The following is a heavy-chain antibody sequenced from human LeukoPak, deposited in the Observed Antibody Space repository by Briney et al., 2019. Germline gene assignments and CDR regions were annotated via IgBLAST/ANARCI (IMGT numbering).Heavy chain of an antibody. J-gene: IGHJ4*02. V-gene: IGHV5-51*01. CDR3: ARHGDMITFGGVIDPFDY. Sequence: GESLKISCKGSGYSFTSYWNGWVRQMPGKGPEWMGIIYSGDSDTRYSPSFQGQVTISADKSISTAYLQWSSLKASDTAMYYCARHGDMITFGGVIDPFDYWGQGTLVTVSS. D-gene: IGHD3-16*02. CDR1: GYSFTSYW. CDR2: IYSGDSDT.